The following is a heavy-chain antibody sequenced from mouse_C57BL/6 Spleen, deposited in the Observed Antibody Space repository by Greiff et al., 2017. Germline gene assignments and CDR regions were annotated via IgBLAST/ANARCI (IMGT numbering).Heavy chain of an antibody. D-gene: IGHD3-2*02. CDR3: ARPGQLRPPYAMDY. CDR1: GFTFSDYG. J-gene: IGHJ4*01. CDR2: ISSGSSTI. V-gene: IGHV5-17*01. Sequence: DVKLVESGGGLVKPGGSLKLSCAASGFTFSDYGMHWVRQAPEKGLEWVAYISSGSSTIYYADTVKGRFTISRDNAKNTLFLQMTSLRSEDTAMYYCARPGQLRPPYAMDYWGQGTSVTVSS.